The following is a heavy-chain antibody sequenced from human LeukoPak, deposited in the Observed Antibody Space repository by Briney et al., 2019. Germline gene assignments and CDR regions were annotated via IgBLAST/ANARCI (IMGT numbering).Heavy chain of an antibody. CDR1: GFTFSSFA. CDR2: ISRNGGST. CDR3: AREYSTGFDP. J-gene: IGHJ5*02. D-gene: IGHD2-15*01. V-gene: IGHV3-64*04. Sequence: GGSLRLSCSASGFTFSSFAMHWVPQAPGKGLEYVAAISRNGGSTYYADTVKGRFTISRDNSKNTLYLQMNSLRAEDTAVYYCAREYSTGFDPWGQGTLVTVSS.